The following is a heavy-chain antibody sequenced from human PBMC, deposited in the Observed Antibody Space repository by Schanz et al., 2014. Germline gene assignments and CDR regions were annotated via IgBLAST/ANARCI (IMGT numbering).Heavy chain of an antibody. J-gene: IGHJ6*02. Sequence: EVKLVDSGGGLVHPGGSLRLSCEAFGFTFSTSKLHWVRQAPGRGLQWVSFISSSIATTYYADSVKGRFRISRDNAKNSLFLEMNSLRDEDTAVYYCARDLTRAGSGPGSWGYGMDVWGQGTTVTVSS. CDR2: ISSSIATT. CDR1: GFTFSTSK. CDR3: ARDLTRAGSGPGSWGYGMDV. V-gene: IGHV3-48*02. D-gene: IGHD3-10*01.